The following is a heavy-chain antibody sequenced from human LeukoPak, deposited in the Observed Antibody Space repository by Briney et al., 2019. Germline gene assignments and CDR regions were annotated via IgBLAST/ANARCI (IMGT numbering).Heavy chain of an antibody. Sequence: SETLSLTCSVYGGSFSGYYWSWIRQPPGKGLEWIGEINHRGSTNYNPSLESRVTMSVDTFKNQFSLRLSSVTAADTAIYYCARHVFWNRRGAFDIRGQGIMVTVSS. CDR1: GGSFSGYY. J-gene: IGHJ3*02. D-gene: IGHD1-1*01. V-gene: IGHV4-34*01. CDR3: ARHVFWNRRGAFDI. CDR2: INHRGST.